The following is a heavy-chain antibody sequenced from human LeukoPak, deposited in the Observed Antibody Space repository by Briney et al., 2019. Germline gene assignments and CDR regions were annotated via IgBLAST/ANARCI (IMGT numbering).Heavy chain of an antibody. D-gene: IGHD3-9*01. CDR1: GFTFDDYA. Sequence: GRSLRLSCAASGFTFDDYAMHWVRQAPGKGLEWVSGISWNSGSIGYADPVKGRFTISRDNAKNSLYLQMNSLRAEDMALYYCAKGTLTGSFDYWGQGTLVTVSS. CDR2: ISWNSGSI. J-gene: IGHJ4*02. CDR3: AKGTLTGSFDY. V-gene: IGHV3-9*03.